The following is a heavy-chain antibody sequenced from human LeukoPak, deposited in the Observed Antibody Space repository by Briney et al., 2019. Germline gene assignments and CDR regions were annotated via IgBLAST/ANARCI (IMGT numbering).Heavy chain of an antibody. J-gene: IGHJ5*02. CDR2: ISSSSSYI. V-gene: IGHV3-21*01. Sequence: GGSLRLSCAASGFTFSSYSMNWVRQAPGKGLEWVSSISSSSSYIYYADSVKGRFTISRDNAKNSLYLQMNSLRAEDTAVYYCARDVGAAAVWFDPWGQGTLVTVSS. CDR3: ARDVGAAAVWFDP. D-gene: IGHD6-13*01. CDR1: GFTFSSYS.